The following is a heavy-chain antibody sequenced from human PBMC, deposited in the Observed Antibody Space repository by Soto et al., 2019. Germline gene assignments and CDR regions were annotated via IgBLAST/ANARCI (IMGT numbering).Heavy chain of an antibody. J-gene: IGHJ4*02. V-gene: IGHV3-23*01. Sequence: GGSLRLSCAASGFTFNNYAMNWVRQAPGKGLEWVSAVSLSGDSTYYADSVKGRFTISRDNSKNTLYLQMNSLRAEDTAIYYWAKGWSSGSYHFYCWGRGTLVTVAS. CDR1: GFTFNNYA. D-gene: IGHD1-26*01. CDR3: AKGWSSGSYHFYC. CDR2: VSLSGDST.